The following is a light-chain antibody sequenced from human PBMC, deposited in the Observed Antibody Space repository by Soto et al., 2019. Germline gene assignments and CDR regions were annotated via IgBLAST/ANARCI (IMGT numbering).Light chain of an antibody. CDR3: QQYYSTPLT. Sequence: DIVLTQSPDSLAVSLGERATINCKSSQIILYSSNNKNYLAWYQQKPRQPPKLLIYWASTRESGVPDRFSGSGSGTDFTLTISSLQAEDVAVYYCQQYYSTPLTFGGGTKVEI. CDR1: QIILYSSNNKNY. J-gene: IGKJ4*01. V-gene: IGKV4-1*01. CDR2: WAS.